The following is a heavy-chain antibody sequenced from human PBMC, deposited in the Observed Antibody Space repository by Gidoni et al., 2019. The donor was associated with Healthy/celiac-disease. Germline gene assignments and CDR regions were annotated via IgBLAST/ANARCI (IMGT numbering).Heavy chain of an antibody. V-gene: IGHV3-30*18. J-gene: IGHJ3*02. CDR3: AKSIRVVSTTGAFDI. D-gene: IGHD2-8*02. CDR2: ISYDGSNK. CDR1: GLTVSSYG. Sequence: QVQLVESGGGGVKPGRSRRLSWAASGLTVSSYGMHWVRQAPGKGLEWVAVISYDGSNKSSADSVKGRFTISRDNSKNTLYLQMNSLRAEDTAVYYCAKSIRVVSTTGAFDIWGQGTMVTVSS.